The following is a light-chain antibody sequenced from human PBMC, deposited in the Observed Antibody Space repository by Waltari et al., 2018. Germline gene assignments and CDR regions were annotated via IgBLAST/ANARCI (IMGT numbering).Light chain of an antibody. V-gene: IGLV4-69*01. CDR3: ETGGHGTWV. CDR2: VNIDGSH. CDR1: SGHSNNI. J-gene: IGLJ3*02. Sequence: QLLLTQSPSASASLGASVKLTCTLSSGHSNNIIAWLQQQPGKGPRYLMRVNIDGSHSKGDEIPDRFSGSSSGAERYLTISSVQSEDEADYYCETGGHGTWVFGGGTKLTVL.